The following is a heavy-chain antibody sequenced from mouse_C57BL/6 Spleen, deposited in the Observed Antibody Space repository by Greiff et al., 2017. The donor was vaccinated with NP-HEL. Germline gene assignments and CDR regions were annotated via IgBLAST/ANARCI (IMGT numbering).Heavy chain of an antibody. CDR1: GYAFSSSW. V-gene: IGHV1-82*01. Sequence: QVQLQQSGPELVKPGASVKISCKASGYAFSSSWMNWVKQRPGKGLEWIGRIYPGDGDTNYNGKFKGKATLTADKSSSTAYMQLSSLTSEDSAVYCCARESFYYGSDYWGQGTTLTVSS. D-gene: IGHD1-1*01. J-gene: IGHJ2*01. CDR3: ARESFYYGSDY. CDR2: IYPGDGDT.